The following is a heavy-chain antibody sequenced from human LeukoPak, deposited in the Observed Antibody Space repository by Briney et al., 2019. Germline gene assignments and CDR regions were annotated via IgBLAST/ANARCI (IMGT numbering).Heavy chain of an antibody. CDR1: GVSLCGHY. J-gene: IGHJ3*01. Sequence: SETLSLASTVSGVSLCGHYWGWIPQPPGKRLEWFGYVSYTERTEYNPSLQRRLTISIDTSKSQFSLTLTSVTSADTAVYSCARLLDNDISGDPDTFDVWGQGTTVIVSS. CDR3: ARLLDNDISGDPDTFDV. V-gene: IGHV4-59*11. D-gene: IGHD3-22*01. CDR2: VSYTERT.